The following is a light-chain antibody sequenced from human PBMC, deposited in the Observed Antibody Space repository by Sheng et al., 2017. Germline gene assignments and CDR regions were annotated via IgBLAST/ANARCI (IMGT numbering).Light chain of an antibody. J-gene: IGKJ1*01. CDR1: QSVGHN. Sequence: ETVVTQSPATLSLSPGERATLSCRASQSVGHNLAWYQQKAGRAPRLLIYGASIRATGIPARFSGSGSATQFTLTISSLQSEDFAVYYCQQYNNWPRTFGQGTKVE. CDR2: GAS. V-gene: IGKV3D-15*01. CDR3: QQYNNWPRT.